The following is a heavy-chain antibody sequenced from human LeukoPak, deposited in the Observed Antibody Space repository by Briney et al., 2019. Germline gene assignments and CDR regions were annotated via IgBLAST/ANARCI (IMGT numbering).Heavy chain of an antibody. CDR1: GYSFTSDW. CDR3: ARHLYSSGWDPPAIHWFDP. J-gene: IGHJ5*02. V-gene: IGHV5-51*01. Sequence: GESLKISCKGSGYSFTSDWIGWVRQMPGKVLEGMGIIYPGDSDTRYSPSLQGQVTISAEKSISTAYLQWSSLQASDTAMYYCARHLYSSGWDPPAIHWFDPWGQGTLVPVSS. D-gene: IGHD6-19*01. CDR2: IYPGDSDT.